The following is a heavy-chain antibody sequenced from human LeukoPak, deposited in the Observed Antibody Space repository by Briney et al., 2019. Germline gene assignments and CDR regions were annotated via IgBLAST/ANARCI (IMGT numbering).Heavy chain of an antibody. Sequence: PGESLRLSCVASGFTFSNYNMNWVRQAPGKGLEWVSYISSSGTSIYYADSVKGRFTISRDNAKNSLYLQMTSLRAEDTAVYYCASRGSSWYKYFQHWGQGTLVTVSS. D-gene: IGHD6-13*01. CDR2: ISSSGTSI. V-gene: IGHV3-48*04. CDR3: ASRGSSWYKYFQH. CDR1: GFTFSNYN. J-gene: IGHJ1*01.